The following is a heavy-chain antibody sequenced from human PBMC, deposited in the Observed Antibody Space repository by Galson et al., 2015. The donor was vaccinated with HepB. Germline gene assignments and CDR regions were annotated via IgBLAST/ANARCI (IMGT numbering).Heavy chain of an antibody. J-gene: IGHJ4*02. V-gene: IGHV3-20*04. CDR3: ARSSPPWQWLVYFDY. CDR1: GFTFDDYG. CDR2: INWNGGRK. D-gene: IGHD6-19*01. Sequence: SLRLSCAASGFTFDDYGMSWVRQAPGKGLEWVSGINWNGGRKGYADSVKGRFTISRDNTKNSLYLQMNSLRVEDTASYYCARSSPPWQWLVYFDYWGQGTLATVSS.